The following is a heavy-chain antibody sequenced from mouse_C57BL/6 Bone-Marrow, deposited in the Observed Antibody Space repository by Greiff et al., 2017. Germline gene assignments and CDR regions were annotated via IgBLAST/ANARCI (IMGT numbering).Heavy chain of an antibody. CDR1: GFTFSSYG. V-gene: IGHV5-6*01. CDR3: ARHHAGFAY. CDR2: ISSGGSYT. Sequence: VQLKESGGDLVKPGGSLTLSCAASGFTFSSYGMSWVRQTPDKRLEWVATISSGGSYTYYPDSVKGRFTISRDNAKNTLYLQMSSLKSEDTAMYYCARHHAGFAYWGQGTLVTVSA. J-gene: IGHJ3*01.